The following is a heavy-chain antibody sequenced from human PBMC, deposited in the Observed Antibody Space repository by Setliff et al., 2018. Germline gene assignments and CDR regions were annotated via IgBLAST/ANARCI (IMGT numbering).Heavy chain of an antibody. CDR2: INPTGGRT. CDR3: ARLEKDYGDHVRKSLDY. Sequence: ASVKVSCKASGFILTTYYIHWIRQAPGQGLEWMGRINPTGGRTTYAQKFQGRVTLTRDTSTSTVYMELSSLRSEDTAMYYRARLEKDYGDHVRKSLDYWGQGTLVTVS. CDR1: GFILTTYY. V-gene: IGHV1-46*01. D-gene: IGHD4-17*01. J-gene: IGHJ4*02.